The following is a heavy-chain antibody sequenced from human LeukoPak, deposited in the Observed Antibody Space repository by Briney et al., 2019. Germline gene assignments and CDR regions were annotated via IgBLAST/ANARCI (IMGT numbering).Heavy chain of an antibody. Sequence: GGSLRLSCAASGFTFSSYAMSWVRQAPGKGLEWVSSISGSGGRTHYADSVRGRFTISRDNSKNTLYLQMNSLRAEDTAVYYCARDYVVVAATSDYYYYMDVWGKGTTVTVSS. CDR2: ISGSGGRT. CDR3: ARDYVVVAATSDYYYYMDV. D-gene: IGHD2-15*01. V-gene: IGHV3-23*01. CDR1: GFTFSSYA. J-gene: IGHJ6*03.